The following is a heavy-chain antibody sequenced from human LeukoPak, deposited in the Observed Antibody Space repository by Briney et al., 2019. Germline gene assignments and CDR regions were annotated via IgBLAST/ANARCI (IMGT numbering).Heavy chain of an antibody. V-gene: IGHV3-48*01. D-gene: IGHD3-22*01. CDR3: ARGSTHYDSSGQVPFDY. CDR2: ISSSSSTI. Sequence: GGSLRLSCAASGFTFSTYSMNWVRQAPGKGLEWVSYISSSSSTIYYADSVKGRFTISRDNAKNSLYLQMNSLRAEDTAVYYCARGSTHYDSSGQVPFDYWGQGTLVTVSS. J-gene: IGHJ4*02. CDR1: GFTFSTYS.